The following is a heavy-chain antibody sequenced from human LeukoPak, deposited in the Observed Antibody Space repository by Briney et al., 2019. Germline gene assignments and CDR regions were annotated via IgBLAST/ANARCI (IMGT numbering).Heavy chain of an antibody. D-gene: IGHD2-2*03. CDR2: ISAYNGNT. CDR1: GYTFTSYG. J-gene: IGHJ6*02. V-gene: IGHV1-18*01. Sequence: ASVKVSCKASGYTFTSYGINWVRQAPGQGLEWMGWISAYNGNTNYAQKLQGRVTMTTDTSTSTAYMELRSLRSDDTAVYYCARDGYCSSTSCYGYYYYYGMDVWGQGTTVTVSS. CDR3: ARDGYCSSTSCYGYYYYYGMDV.